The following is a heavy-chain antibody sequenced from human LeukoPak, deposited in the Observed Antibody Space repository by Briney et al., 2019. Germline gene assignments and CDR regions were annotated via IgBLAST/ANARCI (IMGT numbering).Heavy chain of an antibody. CDR3: ARGGGLTILGVVIDFDY. J-gene: IGHJ4*02. Sequence: GSLRLSCAASGFTFSSYWMSWVRQAPGKVLEWVASIKQDGSEKYYVDSVKGRFTISRDNAKNSLYLQMNSLRTEDTAVYYCARGGGLTILGVVIDFDYWGQGTLVTVSS. CDR1: GFTFSSYW. V-gene: IGHV3-7*01. D-gene: IGHD3-3*01. CDR2: IKQDGSEK.